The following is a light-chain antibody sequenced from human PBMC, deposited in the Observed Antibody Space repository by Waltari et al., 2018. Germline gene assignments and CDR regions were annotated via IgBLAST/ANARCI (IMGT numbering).Light chain of an antibody. CDR3: QSFDTSLSHGVV. CDR1: GPNSGPVL. CDR2: GNN. J-gene: IGLJ3*02. V-gene: IGLV1-40*02. Sequence: QSILTQPPSVSGAPGRGVPFPSPGCGPNSGPVLMLPGTQEFPGTGPKLLIYGNNNRPSGVPDRFSGSKSGTSASLTITGLQAEDEADYYCQSFDTSLSHGVVFGGGTKVTVL.